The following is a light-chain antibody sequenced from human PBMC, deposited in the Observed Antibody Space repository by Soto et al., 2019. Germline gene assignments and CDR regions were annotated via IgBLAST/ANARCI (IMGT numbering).Light chain of an antibody. CDR2: DAS. CDR3: QRRSHWPWT. J-gene: IGKJ1*01. CDR1: QSVSSY. V-gene: IGKV3-11*01. Sequence: EIVLTQSPATLSLSPGERATLSCRASQSVSSYLAWYQQKPGQAPRLLIYDASNRATGSPARFSGSGSGTDFALTISSLEPEDFAVYYCQRRSHWPWTFGQGTKVEIK.